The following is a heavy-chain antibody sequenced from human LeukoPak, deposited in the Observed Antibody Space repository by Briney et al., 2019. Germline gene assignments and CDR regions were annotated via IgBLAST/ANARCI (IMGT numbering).Heavy chain of an antibody. Sequence: PGGSLRLSCAASGFTFSSYGMHWVRQAPGKGLEWVAVISYDGSNKYYADSVKGRFTISRDNSKNTLDLQMNSLRAEDTAVYYCAAKGNGYTGIYVFAHWGQGTLVTVSS. CDR2: ISYDGSNK. D-gene: IGHD1-26*01. CDR3: AAKGNGYTGIYVFAH. V-gene: IGHV3-30*03. CDR1: GFTFSSYG. J-gene: IGHJ4*02.